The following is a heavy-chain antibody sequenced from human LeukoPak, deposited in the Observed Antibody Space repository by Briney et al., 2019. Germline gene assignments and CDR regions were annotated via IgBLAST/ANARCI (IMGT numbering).Heavy chain of an antibody. Sequence: GRSLRLSCAASGFTFSSYGMHWVRQAPGKGLEWVAVISYDGSNKYYADSVKGRFTISRDNSKNTLYLQMNSLRAEDTAVYYCVRGGPSTWSWGQGTLVTVSS. V-gene: IGHV3-30*03. D-gene: IGHD2-15*01. CDR3: VRGGPSTWS. CDR2: ISYDGSNK. J-gene: IGHJ5*02. CDR1: GFTFSSYG.